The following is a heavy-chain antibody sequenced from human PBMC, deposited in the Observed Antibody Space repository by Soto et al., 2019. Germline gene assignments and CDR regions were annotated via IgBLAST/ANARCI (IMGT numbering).Heavy chain of an antibody. CDR3: ARDSTASYYMNV. J-gene: IGHJ6*03. D-gene: IGHD2-2*01. CDR1: GFSVNNNY. Sequence: EVQLVQSGGGVVQPGGSLRLSCAASGFSVNNNYMSWVRQAPGKGLEWVSVIYSGGSTYYADCVKGRFTISRDNSKKTLYLQMNSLRAEDTAEYYRARDSTASYYMNVWGKGTTVTVSS. CDR2: IYSGGST. V-gene: IGHV3-66*01.